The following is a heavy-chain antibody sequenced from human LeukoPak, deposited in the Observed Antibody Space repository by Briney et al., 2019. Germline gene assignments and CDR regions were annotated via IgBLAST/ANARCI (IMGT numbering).Heavy chain of an antibody. D-gene: IGHD4-23*01. CDR3: ARQGRVTGNIRFDY. CDR2: IYYSGGT. V-gene: IGHV4-59*08. Sequence: SETLSLTCTVSGGSISSYVWSWIRQPPGKGLEWIGYIYYSGGTNYNPSLKSRVTISVDTSKNQFSLKLTSVTAADSAVYYCARQGRVTGNIRFDYWGQGTLVTVSS. J-gene: IGHJ4*02. CDR1: GGSISSYV.